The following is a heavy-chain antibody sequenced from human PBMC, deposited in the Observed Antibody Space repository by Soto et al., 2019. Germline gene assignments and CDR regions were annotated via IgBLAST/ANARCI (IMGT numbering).Heavy chain of an antibody. Sequence: SETLSLTCTVSGGSISSYYWSWIRQPPGEGLEWIGYIYYSGSTNYNPSLKSRVTISVDTSKNQFSLKLSSVTAADTAAYYCAREEAAAGDWFDPWGQGTLVTVSS. CDR2: IYYSGST. CDR3: AREEAAAGDWFDP. CDR1: GGSISSYY. V-gene: IGHV4-59*01. J-gene: IGHJ5*02. D-gene: IGHD6-13*01.